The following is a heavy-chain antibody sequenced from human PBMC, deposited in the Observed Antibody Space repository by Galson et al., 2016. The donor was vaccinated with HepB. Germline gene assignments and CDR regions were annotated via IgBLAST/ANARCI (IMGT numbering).Heavy chain of an antibody. V-gene: IGHV5-51*01. D-gene: IGHD3-9*01. CDR1: GYSFSTYW. CDR3: VRQDTNYYDVSPGYSTAQGGAFDV. J-gene: IGHJ3*01. Sequence: QSGAEVKKPGESLKITCKSSGYSFSTYWIGWVRQMSGKGLEWMGVIYPGDSDTKYNPSFEGQVTISADQSISTAYLQWSSLKASDTAIYYCVRQDTNYYDVSPGYSTAQGGAFDVWGQGTVVSVSS. CDR2: IYPGDSDT.